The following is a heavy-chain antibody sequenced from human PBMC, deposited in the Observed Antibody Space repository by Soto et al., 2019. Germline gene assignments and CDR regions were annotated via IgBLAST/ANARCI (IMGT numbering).Heavy chain of an antibody. CDR1: GFTFSGHA. V-gene: IGHV3-33*01. Sequence: QVQLVESGGGVAQPGRSLRLSCTVSGFTFSGHAMHWVRQAPGKGLEWVTQIWYDGSNKYYAESVKGRFTISRDNSKNTLYLKMTSLRVEDTAVYYCARDGQGLAPYALDVWGQGTSVTVSS. D-gene: IGHD6-19*01. CDR2: IWYDGSNK. J-gene: IGHJ6*02. CDR3: ARDGQGLAPYALDV.